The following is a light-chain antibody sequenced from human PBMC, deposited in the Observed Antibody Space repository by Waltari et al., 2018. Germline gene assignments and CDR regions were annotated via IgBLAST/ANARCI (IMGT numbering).Light chain of an antibody. V-gene: IGLV2-14*01. CDR3: NSYTSSSTLWV. CDR2: DVT. Sequence: QSALTQPASVSGSPGQSITISCTGTSSDVGGYNSVSWYQQHPGKAPKLMIYDVTKRPAGVSDRFSGSKSGNTASLTIAWLQAEDEADYYCNSYTSSSTLWVFGGGTKLTVL. CDR1: SSDVGGYNS. J-gene: IGLJ3*02.